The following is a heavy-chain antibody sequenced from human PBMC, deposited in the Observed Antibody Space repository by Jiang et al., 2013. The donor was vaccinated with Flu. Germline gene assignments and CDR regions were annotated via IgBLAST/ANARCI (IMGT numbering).Heavy chain of an antibody. CDR1: GFPFSYTW. V-gene: IGHV3-15*01. Sequence: VQLLESGGGLVKPGGSLRLSCVASGFPFSYTWMSWVRQAPGKGLEWVGRIKTKPHGGTTDYAAPVKGRFTISRDDSKSTLYLQMNSLKTEDTAVYYCTTDGVHLPYCGGVCTPHDHWGQGTQVTVSS. D-gene: IGHD2-21*02. CDR2: IKTKPHGGTT. J-gene: IGHJ4*02. CDR3: TTDGVHLPYCGGVCTPHDH.